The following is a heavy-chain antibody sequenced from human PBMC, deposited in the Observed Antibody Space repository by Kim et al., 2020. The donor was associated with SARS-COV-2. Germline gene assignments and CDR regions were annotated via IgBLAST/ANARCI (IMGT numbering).Heavy chain of an antibody. J-gene: IGHJ4*02. Sequence: SADSVTRRLTISRDNAKNTLYLQLNTLRAEDTAVYYCTSHRAGAFDYWGQGTLVTVSS. CDR3: TSHRAGAFDY. D-gene: IGHD3-10*01. V-gene: IGHV3-74*01.